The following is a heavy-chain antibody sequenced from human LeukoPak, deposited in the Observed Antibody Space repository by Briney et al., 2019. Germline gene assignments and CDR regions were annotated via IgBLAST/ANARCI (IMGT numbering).Heavy chain of an antibody. CDR1: GFTFSSYW. CDR3: ASQDYDYVWGRMVGGFDI. J-gene: IGHJ3*02. D-gene: IGHD3-16*01. V-gene: IGHV3-7*03. CDR2: IKQDGSEK. Sequence: GGSLRLSCAASGFTFSSYWMSWVRQAPGKGLGWVATIKQDGSEKNYVDSVKGRSTISRDNAKNSLYLQMNGLRAEDTAVYYCASQDYDYVWGRMVGGFDIWGQGTMVTVSS.